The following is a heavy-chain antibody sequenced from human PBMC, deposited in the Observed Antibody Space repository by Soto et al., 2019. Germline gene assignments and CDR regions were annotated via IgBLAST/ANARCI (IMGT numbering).Heavy chain of an antibody. J-gene: IGHJ4*02. CDR1: GYHFTSYS. CDR3: ARGVGVPVMDY. V-gene: IGHV1-18*04. CDR2: VSTQYGNT. D-gene: IGHD2-15*01. Sequence: QVQVVQSGGEVKKPGASVKVSCKPSGYHFTSYSISWVRQAPVQGLEWMGWVSTQYGNTKSAQKFEGRVSMTADTATNTAYMELRSLRSDDTAIYYCARGVGVPVMDYWGQGTLLTVSS.